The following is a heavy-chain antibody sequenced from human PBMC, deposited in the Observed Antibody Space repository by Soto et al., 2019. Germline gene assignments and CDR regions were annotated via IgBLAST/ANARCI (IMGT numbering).Heavy chain of an antibody. D-gene: IGHD3-9*01. CDR2: IYYSGST. Sequence: SETLSLTCTVSGGSISSYYWSWIRQPPGKGLEWIGYIYYSGSTNYNPSLKSRVTISVDTSKNQFSLKLSSVTAVDTATYYCAHSGYFDWLLEYYFDYWGQGTLVTVSS. J-gene: IGHJ4*02. V-gene: IGHV4-59*01. CDR1: GGSISSYY. CDR3: AHSGYFDWLLEYYFDY.